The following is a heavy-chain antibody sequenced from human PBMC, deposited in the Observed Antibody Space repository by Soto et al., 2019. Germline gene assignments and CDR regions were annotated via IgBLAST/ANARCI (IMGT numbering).Heavy chain of an antibody. D-gene: IGHD3-22*01. CDR1: GGSISSGTYY. CDR3: ARGDSSWAFVDY. V-gene: IGHV4-31*03. CDR2: IYYSGST. J-gene: IGHJ4*02. Sequence: PSETLSLTCTVSGGSISSGTYYWTWIRQQPGKGLEWIGNIYYSGSTYYSPSLTSRATISADTSKNQFSLRLSSVTAADTAVYYCARGDSSWAFVDYWGQGTLVTVSS.